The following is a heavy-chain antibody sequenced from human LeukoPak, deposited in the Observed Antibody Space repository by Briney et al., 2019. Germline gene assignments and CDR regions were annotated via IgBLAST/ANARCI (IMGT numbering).Heavy chain of an antibody. V-gene: IGHV3-7*01. D-gene: IGHD2-15*01. CDR3: ARWGYCSGGSCSGGFDP. CDR2: IHPEGNEK. Sequence: PGGSLRLSCAASGFTFSNYWMSWVRQAPGKGLEWVANIHPEGNEKYHVDSVKGRFTISRDNAKNFLHLQMNSLRAEDTAVYYCARWGYCSGGSCSGGFDPWGQGTLVTVSS. J-gene: IGHJ5*02. CDR1: GFTFSNYW.